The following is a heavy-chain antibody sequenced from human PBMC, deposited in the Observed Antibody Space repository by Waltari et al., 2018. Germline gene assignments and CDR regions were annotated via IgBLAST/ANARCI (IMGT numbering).Heavy chain of an antibody. Sequence: QVQLVESGGGVVQPGRSLRLSCAASGFTFSSYAMHRVRQAPGKGLEWVAVISYDGSNKYYADSVKGRFTISRDNSKNTLYLQMNSLRAEDTAVYYCARDRKFLVAFDIWGQGTMVTVSS. CDR3: ARDRKFLVAFDI. CDR1: GFTFSSYA. J-gene: IGHJ3*02. V-gene: IGHV3-30*01. CDR2: ISYDGSNK.